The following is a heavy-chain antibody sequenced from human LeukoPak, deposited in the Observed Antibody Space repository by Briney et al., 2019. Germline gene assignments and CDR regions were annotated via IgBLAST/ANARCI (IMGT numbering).Heavy chain of an antibody. CDR1: GFTFSSYG. J-gene: IGHJ6*03. CDR2: IQYDRTNE. D-gene: IGHD2-8*01. V-gene: IGHV3-30*02. CDR3: AKDRCSNGIGCYYYYMEV. Sequence: GGSLRLSCAASGFTFSSYGMHWVRQAPGKGLEWVAYIQYDRTNEQYAHSVKGRFRISRDNSNNILYLQMNSLRTEDTAVYYCAKDRCSNGIGCYYYYMEVWGKGTTVTVSS.